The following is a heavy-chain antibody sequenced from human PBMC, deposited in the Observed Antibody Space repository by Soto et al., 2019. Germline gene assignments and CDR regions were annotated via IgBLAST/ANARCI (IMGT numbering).Heavy chain of an antibody. CDR1: GFTFRDYY. J-gene: IGHJ6*02. D-gene: IGHD3-10*01. CDR2: ISSSGSTI. V-gene: IGHV3-11*01. Sequence: QAHVVESGGGLVKPGGSLRLSCEASGFTFRDYYMSWIRQAPGKGLEWISYISSSGSTIYYADSVKGRFTISRDNAKNSLYLQMNSLRAEDTAVYYCATGGYYYGSGSYVAYYYYGMDVWGQGTTVTVSS. CDR3: ATGGYYYGSGSYVAYYYYGMDV.